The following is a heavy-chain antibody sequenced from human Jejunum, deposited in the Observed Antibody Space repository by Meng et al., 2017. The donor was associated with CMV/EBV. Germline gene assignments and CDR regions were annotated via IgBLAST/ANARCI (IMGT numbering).Heavy chain of an antibody. V-gene: IGHV3-21*04. D-gene: IGHD3-10*01. CDR2: ISSLSNYI. CDR3: AREGREFDY. Sequence: LRLSCAASGCLFSSYTINWLRQAPGKGLEWVSSISSLSNYIYYADSVKGRFTVSRDNAQKSVYLQLDSLKDEDTAVYYCAREGREFDYWGQGTLVTVSS. CDR1: GCLFSSYT. J-gene: IGHJ4*02.